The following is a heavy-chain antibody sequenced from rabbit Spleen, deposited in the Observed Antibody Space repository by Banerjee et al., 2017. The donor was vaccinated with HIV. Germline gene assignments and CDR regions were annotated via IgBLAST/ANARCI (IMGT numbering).Heavy chain of an antibody. CDR3: ARDTGSSFSSYGMDL. Sequence: QSLEESGGDLVKPGASLTLTCTASGFSFSSNYYMCWVRQAPGKGLEWIACIYTGSSGYTYYATWATGRFTCSKTSSTTVTLQMTSLTAADTATYFCARDTGSSFSSYGMDLWVPGTLVTVS. D-gene: IGHD8-1*01. CDR1: GFSFSSNYY. J-gene: IGHJ6*01. CDR2: IYTGSSGYT. V-gene: IGHV1S40*01.